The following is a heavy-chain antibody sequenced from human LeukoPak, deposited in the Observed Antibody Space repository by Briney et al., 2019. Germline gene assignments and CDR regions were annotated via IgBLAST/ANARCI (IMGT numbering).Heavy chain of an antibody. D-gene: IGHD5-18*01. V-gene: IGHV3-23*01. CDR3: GKTTVGYSSGQKPAWPVDY. CDR1: GFTFGSHA. CDR2: IFGSGGSP. J-gene: IGHJ4*02. Sequence: QPGGSLRLSCEASGFTFGSHAMHWVRQAPGKGLEWVAGIFGSGGSPHYADPVKGRFTISRDNSRNTVYLQINSLRAEDTAVYYCGKTTVGYSSGQKPAWPVDYWGQGTLVTVSS.